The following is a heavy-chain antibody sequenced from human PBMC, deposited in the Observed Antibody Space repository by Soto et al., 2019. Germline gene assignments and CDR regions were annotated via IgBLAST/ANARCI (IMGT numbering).Heavy chain of an antibody. CDR1: GGTFSSYA. J-gene: IGHJ4*02. V-gene: IGHV1-69*01. CDR2: IIPIFGTA. D-gene: IGHD2-21*01. CDR3: ARALEIATINRVSKYYFDY. Sequence: QVQLVQSGAEVKKPGSSVKVSCQASGGTFSSYAISWVRQAPGPGLEWLGGIIPIFGTANYAQKFQGRVTITADESTSTAYRERSSLRSEDTAVYYCARALEIATINRVSKYYFDYWGQGTLVTVSS.